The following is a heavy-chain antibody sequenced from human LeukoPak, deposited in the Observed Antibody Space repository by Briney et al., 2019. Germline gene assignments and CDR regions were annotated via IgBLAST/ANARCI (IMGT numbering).Heavy chain of an antibody. Sequence: GGSLSLSCAASGFTFSSYAMSWVRQAPGKGLEWVSAISGSGGSTYYADSVKGRFTISRDNSKNTLYLQMNSLRAEDTAVYYCAKARLRYFDWLLCSWGQGTLVTVSS. D-gene: IGHD3-9*01. CDR2: ISGSGGST. CDR1: GFTFSSYA. V-gene: IGHV3-23*01. CDR3: AKARLRYFDWLLCS. J-gene: IGHJ5*02.